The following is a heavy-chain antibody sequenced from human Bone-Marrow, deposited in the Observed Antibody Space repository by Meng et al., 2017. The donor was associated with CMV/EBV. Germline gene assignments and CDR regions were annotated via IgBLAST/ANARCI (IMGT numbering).Heavy chain of an antibody. Sequence: LRLSCTVSGGSISSGGYYWSWIRQHPGKGLEWIGYIYYSGSTYYNPSLKSRVTISVDTSKNQFSLKLSSVTAADTAVYYCARNGGNCTNGVCSRIVDYWGQGTLVTVSS. V-gene: IGHV4-31*03. J-gene: IGHJ4*02. CDR1: GGSISSGGYY. D-gene: IGHD2-8*01. CDR2: IYYSGST. CDR3: ARNGGNCTNGVCSRIVDY.